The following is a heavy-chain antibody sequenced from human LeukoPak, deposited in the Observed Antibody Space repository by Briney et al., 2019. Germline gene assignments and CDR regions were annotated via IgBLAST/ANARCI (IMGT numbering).Heavy chain of an antibody. J-gene: IGHJ4*02. V-gene: IGHV1-2*02. CDR3: ARDLHYGSGSYLGN. CDR1: GYTFTDYY. D-gene: IGHD3-10*01. CDR2: INPNSGGT. Sequence: ASVKVSCKASGYTFTDYYMHWVRQAPGQGLEWTGWINPNSGGTDYEQKFQGRVTMTRDTSISTAYMELSSLRSDDTAVYYCARDLHYGSGSYLGNWGQGTLVTVSS.